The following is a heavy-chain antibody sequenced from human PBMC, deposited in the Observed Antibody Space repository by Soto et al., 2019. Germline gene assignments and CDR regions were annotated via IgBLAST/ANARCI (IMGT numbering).Heavy chain of an antibody. CDR3: AKTGGFRTMIVVAPMWFDP. CDR1: GFTFTSYA. CDR2: ITGGGGHT. V-gene: IGHV3-23*01. J-gene: IGHJ5*02. Sequence: GGSLRLSCAASGFTFTSYAMTWVRQAPGKGLEWVSTITGGGGHTYYADSVKGRFTISRDNAKNTLYLQMNSLRAEDTAVYYCAKTGGFRTMIVVAPMWFDPWGQGTLVTVSS. D-gene: IGHD3-22*01.